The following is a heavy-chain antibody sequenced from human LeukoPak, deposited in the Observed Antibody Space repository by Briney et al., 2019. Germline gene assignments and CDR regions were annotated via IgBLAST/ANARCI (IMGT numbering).Heavy chain of an antibody. CDR3: ARDREPDSSSSGLSDY. CDR2: INPNSGGT. V-gene: IGHV1-2*02. J-gene: IGHJ4*02. CDR1: GYTFTGYY. Sequence: GASVKVSCKASGYTFTGYYMHWVRQAPGQGPEWMGWINPNSGGTNYAQKFQGRVTMTRDTSLSTVYMELSRLRSDDTAVYYCARDREPDSSSSGLSDYWGQGTLVTVSS. D-gene: IGHD6-6*01.